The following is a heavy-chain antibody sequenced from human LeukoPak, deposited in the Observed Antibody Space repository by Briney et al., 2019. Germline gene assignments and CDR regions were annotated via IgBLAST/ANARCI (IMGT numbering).Heavy chain of an antibody. Sequence: GGSLRLSCAASGFTFRNYAMSWVRQAPGKGLEWVSAISGSGGSTYYADSVRGRFTISRDNSKNTLYLQMNSLRAEDTAVYYCAKEGQPLLPFDYWGQGSLVTVSS. V-gene: IGHV3-23*01. CDR1: GFTFRNYA. J-gene: IGHJ4*02. CDR3: AKEGQPLLPFDY. D-gene: IGHD2-21*02. CDR2: ISGSGGST.